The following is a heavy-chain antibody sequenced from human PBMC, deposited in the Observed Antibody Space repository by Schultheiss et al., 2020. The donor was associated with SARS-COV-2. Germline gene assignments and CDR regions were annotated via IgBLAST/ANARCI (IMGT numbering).Heavy chain of an antibody. V-gene: IGHV3-30*18. CDR3: AKAPWDFWSGYHDY. CDR2: ISYDGSNK. CDR1: GFTFSSYG. J-gene: IGHJ4*02. Sequence: GGSLRLSCAASGFTFSSYGMHWVRQAPGKGLEWVAVISYDGSNKYYADSVKGRFTISRDNSKNTLYLQMNSLRAEDTAVYYCAKAPWDFWSGYHDYWGQGTLVTVSS. D-gene: IGHD3-3*01.